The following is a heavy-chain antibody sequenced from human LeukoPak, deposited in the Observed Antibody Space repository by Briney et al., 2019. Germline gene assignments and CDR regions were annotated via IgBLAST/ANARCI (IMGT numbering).Heavy chain of an antibody. J-gene: IGHJ6*03. CDR2: MNPNSGNT. CDR1: GYTFTGYY. D-gene: IGHD1-14*01. V-gene: IGHV1-8*03. Sequence: ASVKVSCKASGYTFTGYYMHWVRQATGQGLEWMGWMNPNSGNTGYAQKFQGRVTITRNTSISTAYMELSSLRSEDTAVYYCARLTYYYYYYMDVWGKGTTVTVSS. CDR3: ARLTYYYYYYMDV.